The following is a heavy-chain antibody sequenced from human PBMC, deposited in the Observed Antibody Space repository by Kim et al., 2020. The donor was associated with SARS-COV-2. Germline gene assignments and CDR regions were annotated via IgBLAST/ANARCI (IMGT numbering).Heavy chain of an antibody. CDR1: GFTFSSYS. D-gene: IGHD1-26*01. CDR2: ISSSSSTI. J-gene: IGHJ4*02. Sequence: GGSLRLSCAASGFTFSSYSMNWVRQAPGKGLEWVSYISSSSSTIYYSDSVKGRFTISRDNAKNSLYLQMNSLRDEDTAVYYCASQEGGATTGSNDYWGQGTLVTVSS. V-gene: IGHV3-48*02. CDR3: ASQEGGATTGSNDY.